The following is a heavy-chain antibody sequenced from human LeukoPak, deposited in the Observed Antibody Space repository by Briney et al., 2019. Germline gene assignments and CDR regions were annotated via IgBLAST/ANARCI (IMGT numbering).Heavy chain of an antibody. Sequence: PSETLSLTCTVSGGSISSGDYYWSWIRQPPGKGLEWIGYIYYSGSTYYNPSLKSRVTISVDTSKNQFSLKLSSVTAADTAVYYCARAHHYDSSGTMNWFDPWGQGTLVTVSS. CDR1: GGSISSGDYY. D-gene: IGHD3-22*01. CDR3: ARAHHYDSSGTMNWFDP. V-gene: IGHV4-30-4*01. J-gene: IGHJ5*02. CDR2: IYYSGST.